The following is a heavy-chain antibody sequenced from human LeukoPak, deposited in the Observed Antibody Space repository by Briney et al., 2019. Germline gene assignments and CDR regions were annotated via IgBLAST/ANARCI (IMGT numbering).Heavy chain of an antibody. V-gene: IGHV1-18*01. CDR3: ARDPPAAAGTDYFDY. Sequence: GASVKVSCKASGYTFTSYGISWVRQAPGQGLEWMGWISAYNGNTNYAQKLQGRVTMTTDTSTSTAYMELRSLRSEDTAVYYCARDPPAAAGTDYFDYWGQGTLVTVSS. CDR2: ISAYNGNT. CDR1: GYTFTSYG. J-gene: IGHJ4*02. D-gene: IGHD6-13*01.